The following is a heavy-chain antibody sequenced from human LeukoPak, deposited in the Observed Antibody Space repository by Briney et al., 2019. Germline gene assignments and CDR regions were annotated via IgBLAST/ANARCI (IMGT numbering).Heavy chain of an antibody. CDR3: AKYVTAEGPPYALDV. V-gene: IGHV3-23*01. CDR2: ISVSGDRT. J-gene: IGHJ6*02. Sequence: GSLRLSCAASGFTVSNNYMSWVRQAPGKGLEWVSGISVSGDRTWYADSVKGRFTISRDNSKNTLYLQMNSLRAEDTAVYYCAKYVTAEGPPYALDVWGQGTTVTVSS. D-gene: IGHD1-14*01. CDR1: GFTVSNNY.